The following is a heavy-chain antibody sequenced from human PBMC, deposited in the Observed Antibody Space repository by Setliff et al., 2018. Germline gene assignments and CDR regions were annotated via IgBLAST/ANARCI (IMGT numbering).Heavy chain of an antibody. J-gene: IGHJ6*03. CDR1: GGSIRRTTYY. CDR2: IYIGGSA. CDR3: AREQWLDPPGYYYMDV. V-gene: IGHV4-61*09. Sequence: KTSETLSLTCTVSGGSIRRTTYYWGWIRQPAGKGLEWIGHIYIGGSANYNPSLKSRVTMSIDTSKNQFSLKLNSVTAADMAVYYCAREQWLDPPGYYYMDVWAKGTTVTVSS. D-gene: IGHD6-19*01.